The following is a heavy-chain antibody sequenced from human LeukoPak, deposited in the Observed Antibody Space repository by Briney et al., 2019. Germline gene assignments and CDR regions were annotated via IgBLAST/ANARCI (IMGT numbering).Heavy chain of an antibody. Sequence: ASVKVSCKASGYTFIGYYMHGVRQAPGQGLEWMGWINPNSGGTNYAQKFQGRVTMTRDTSISTTYMELSRLRSDDTAVYYCAREVAKKYSSTRGGFDPWGQGTLVTVSS. CDR3: AREVAKKYSSTRGGFDP. V-gene: IGHV1-2*02. J-gene: IGHJ5*02. CDR2: INPNSGGT. CDR1: GYTFIGYY. D-gene: IGHD6-13*01.